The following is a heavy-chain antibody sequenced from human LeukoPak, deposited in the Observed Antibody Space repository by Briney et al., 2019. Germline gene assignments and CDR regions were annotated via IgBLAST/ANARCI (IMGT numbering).Heavy chain of an antibody. V-gene: IGHV3-30*02. Sequence: GGSLRLSCAASGFTFSSYSMNWVRQAPGKGLEWVAFIRYDGGNKYYADSVKGRFTISRDNSKNTLYLQMNSLRAEDTAVYFCAKDQPLVYFDYWGQGTLVTVSS. CDR3: AKDQPLVYFDY. CDR1: GFTFSSYS. D-gene: IGHD3-16*01. J-gene: IGHJ4*02. CDR2: IRYDGGNK.